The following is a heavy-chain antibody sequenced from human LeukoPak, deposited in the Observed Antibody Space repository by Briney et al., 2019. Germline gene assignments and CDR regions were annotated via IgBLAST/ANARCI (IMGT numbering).Heavy chain of an antibody. CDR2: ISGSGGGT. CDR3: AKNSGGTCYSHLDY. CDR1: GFTFSSYG. V-gene: IGHV3-23*01. D-gene: IGHD2-15*01. J-gene: IGHJ4*02. Sequence: GRSLRLSCAASGFTFSSYGMTWVRQAPGKGLEWVSGISGSGGGTYYEDSVKGRFTISRDNSQNTLYLQMNSLRAEDTAVYYCAKNSGGTCYSHLDYWGQGTLVTVSS.